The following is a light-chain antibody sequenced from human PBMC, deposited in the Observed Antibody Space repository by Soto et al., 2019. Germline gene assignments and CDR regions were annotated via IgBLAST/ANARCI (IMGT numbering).Light chain of an antibody. CDR1: QSVSSSY. Sequence: EVVLTQSPGTLSLSPGERATLSCRARQSVSSSYLAWYQQKPGQAPRLLIYGASSRATGTPDRFSGSGSGTDFTLTISRLEPEDFAVYYCQHYGSSPYTFGQGTKLEIK. CDR2: GAS. CDR3: QHYGSSPYT. J-gene: IGKJ2*01. V-gene: IGKV3-20*01.